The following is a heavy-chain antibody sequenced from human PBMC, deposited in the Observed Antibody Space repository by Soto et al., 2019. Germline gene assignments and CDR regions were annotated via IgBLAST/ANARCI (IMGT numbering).Heavy chain of an antibody. CDR3: AREGYSTSSGPRGNWFDP. J-gene: IGHJ5*02. CDR2: VNHNSGDT. Sequence: QVQLVQSGAEVTKPGASVKVSCKASGYTFTSYDINWVRQAAGQGLEWVGWVNHNSGDTGYAQKFQGRVTMTKNTSTSTAYMELSSLRSEDTAVYYCAREGYSTSSGPRGNWFDPWGQGTLVTVSS. V-gene: IGHV1-8*01. CDR1: GYTFTSYD. D-gene: IGHD6-6*01.